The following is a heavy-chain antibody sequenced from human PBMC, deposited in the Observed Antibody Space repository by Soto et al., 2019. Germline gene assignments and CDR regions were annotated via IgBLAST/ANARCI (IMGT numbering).Heavy chain of an antibody. CDR3: ASNDYGDYLI. CDR2: IYYSGST. Sequence: ASETLSLTCTVSGGSISSGGYYWSWIRQHPGKGLEWIGYIYYSGSTYYNPSLKSRVTISVDTSKNQFSLKLSSVTAADTAVYYCASNDYGDYLIWGQGTLVTVSS. V-gene: IGHV4-31*03. J-gene: IGHJ4*02. CDR1: GGSISSGGYY. D-gene: IGHD4-17*01.